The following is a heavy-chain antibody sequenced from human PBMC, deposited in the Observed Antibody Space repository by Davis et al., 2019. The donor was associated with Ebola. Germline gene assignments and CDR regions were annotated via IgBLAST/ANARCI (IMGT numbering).Heavy chain of an antibody. V-gene: IGHV3-30*04. D-gene: IGHD2-21*01. Sequence: PGGSLRLSCAASGFTFSNYAMHWVRQAPGKGLEWVAVVSHSERERFYGDSVKGRFTISRDNSENTLYLQMNSLTADDTAVYYCARAVFHEVVDYWGQGTPVTVSS. CDR3: ARAVFHEVVDY. CDR2: VSHSERER. CDR1: GFTFSNYA. J-gene: IGHJ4*02.